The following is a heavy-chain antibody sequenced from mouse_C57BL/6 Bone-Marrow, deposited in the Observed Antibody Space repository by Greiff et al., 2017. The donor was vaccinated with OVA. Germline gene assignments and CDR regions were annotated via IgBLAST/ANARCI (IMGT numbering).Heavy chain of an antibody. CDR2: IDPETGGT. CDR3: TRVQLHFDY. V-gene: IGHV1-15*01. Sequence: QVQLQQSGAELVRPGASVTLSCKASGYTFTDYEMHWVKQTPVHGLEWIGAIDPETGGTAYNQKFKGKAILTADKSSSTAYMELRSLTSEDSAVYYCTRVQLHFDYWGQGTTLTVSS. CDR1: GYTFTDYE. D-gene: IGHD3-1*01. J-gene: IGHJ2*01.